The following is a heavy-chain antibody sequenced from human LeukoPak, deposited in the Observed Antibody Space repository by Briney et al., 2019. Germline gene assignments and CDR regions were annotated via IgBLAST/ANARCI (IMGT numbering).Heavy chain of an antibody. V-gene: IGHV4-34*01. CDR1: GGSFSDYY. J-gene: IGHJ5*01. CDR2: INHSGST. D-gene: IGHD6-13*01. Sequence: PSETLSLTCAVYGGSFSDYYWSWIRQPPGKGLEWIGEINHSGSTNYNPSLKSRVTISVDTWKSQFSLKLNSMTAADTAVYYCARLRPAGTALISNWFDPWGQGTMVTVSS. CDR3: ARLRPAGTALISNWFDP.